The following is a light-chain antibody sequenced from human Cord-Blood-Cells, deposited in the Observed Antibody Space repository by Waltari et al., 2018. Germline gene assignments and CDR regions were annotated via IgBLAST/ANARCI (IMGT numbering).Light chain of an antibody. V-gene: IGLV2-14*01. CDR3: SSYTSSSTL. CDR2: DVS. CDR1: SSDVGGYNY. J-gene: IGLJ2*01. Sequence: QSALTQPASVSGSPGQSITISCTGTSSDVGGYNYVSWYQQHPGKAPKLMIYDVSTGPAGVSNRFSGSKSGNTASLTISGLQAEDEADYYCSSYTSSSTLFGGGTKLTVL.